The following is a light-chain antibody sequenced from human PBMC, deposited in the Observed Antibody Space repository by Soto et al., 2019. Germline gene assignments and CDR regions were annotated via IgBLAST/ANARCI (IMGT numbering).Light chain of an antibody. CDR3: AAWDDSLNGVV. Sequence: QSVLTQPPSASGTPGQRVTSSCSGSSSNIGSNSVNWYQQLPGTAPKLLMYSSNQRPSGVPDRFSGSKSGTSASLAISGLQSEDEDDYYCAAWDDSLNGVVFGGGTKVTVL. CDR1: SSNIGSNS. J-gene: IGLJ2*01. CDR2: SSN. V-gene: IGLV1-44*01.